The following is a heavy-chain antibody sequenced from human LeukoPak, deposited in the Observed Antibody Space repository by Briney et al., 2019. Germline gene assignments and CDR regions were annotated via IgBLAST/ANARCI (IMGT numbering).Heavy chain of an antibody. CDR3: ARADTSLVNFYYFGMDV. D-gene: IGHD5-18*01. Sequence: ASVKVSCKASGLTFTDYYIHWVRQAPGQGLEWMGWINPNSGDTNYAQKFQGRVTMTRDTSINTAYMELSRLRSGDTAVYYCARADTSLVNFYYFGMDVWGQGTTVTVSS. V-gene: IGHV1-2*02. CDR2: INPNSGDT. CDR1: GLTFTDYY. J-gene: IGHJ6*02.